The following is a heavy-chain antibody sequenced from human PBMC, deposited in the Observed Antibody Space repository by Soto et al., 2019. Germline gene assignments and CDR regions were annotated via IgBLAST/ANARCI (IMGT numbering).Heavy chain of an antibody. Sequence: EVQLLESGGGLVQPGGSLRLSCAASGFTFSIHGMSWVRQAPGKGLEWVSVISGSGSTTVYADSVKGRFTISRDNSKSTLYLQMNSLRAEDTAVYYCAKGHNTGYFYYSDSWGQGTLVTVSS. CDR3: AKGHNTGYFYYSDS. V-gene: IGHV3-23*01. D-gene: IGHD5-12*01. J-gene: IGHJ4*02. CDR2: ISGSGSTT. CDR1: GFTFSIHG.